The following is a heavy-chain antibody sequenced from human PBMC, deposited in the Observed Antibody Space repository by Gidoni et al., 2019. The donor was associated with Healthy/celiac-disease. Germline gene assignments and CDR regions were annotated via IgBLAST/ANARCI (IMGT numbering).Heavy chain of an antibody. CDR1: GSTFTSYD. CDR2: MNPNSGNT. Sequence: QVQLVQSGAEVKKPGASVKVSCKSSGSTFTSYDINWVRQATGQGLEWMGWMNPNSGNTGYAQKFQGRVTMTRNTAISTAYMKRSSLRSEDTAVYYCASRCGEDFDYWGQGTLVNVSS. CDR3: ASRCGEDFDY. D-gene: IGHD2-21*01. J-gene: IGHJ4*02. V-gene: IGHV1-8*01.